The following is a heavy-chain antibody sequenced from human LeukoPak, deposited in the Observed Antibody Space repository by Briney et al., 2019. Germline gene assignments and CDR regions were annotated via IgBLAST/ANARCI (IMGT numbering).Heavy chain of an antibody. CDR2: IYHSGST. V-gene: IGHV4-38-2*02. CDR3: ARDSAQKIVVVPDSKPSHNWFDP. D-gene: IGHD2-2*01. CDR1: GYSISSSYY. J-gene: IGHJ5*02. Sequence: PSETLSLTCTVSGYSISSSYYWGWIRQPPGKGLEWIGSIYHSGSTYYNPSLKSRVTISVDTSKNQFSLKLSSVTAADTAVYYCARDSAQKIVVVPDSKPSHNWFDPWRQGTLVTVSS.